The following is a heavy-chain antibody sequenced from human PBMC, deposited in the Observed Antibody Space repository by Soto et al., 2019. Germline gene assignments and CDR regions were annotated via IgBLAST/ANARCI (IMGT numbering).Heavy chain of an antibody. CDR2: IYSGGST. CDR1: GFTVSSNY. Sequence: GGSLRLSCAASGFTVSSNYMSWVRQAPGKGLEWVSFIYSGGSTYYADSGKGRFTISSDNSKNTLYLQMNSLRAEDTAVYYCARGPHESYDFWSGYPGGRFDPWGQGTLVTVSS. CDR3: ARGPHESYDFWSGYPGGRFDP. V-gene: IGHV3-66*01. D-gene: IGHD3-3*01. J-gene: IGHJ5*02.